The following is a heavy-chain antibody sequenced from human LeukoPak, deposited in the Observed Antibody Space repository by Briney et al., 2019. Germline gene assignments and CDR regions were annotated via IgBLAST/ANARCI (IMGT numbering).Heavy chain of an antibody. V-gene: IGHV4-61*02. D-gene: IGHD2-2*01. Sequence: SETLSLTCTVSGGSINSGTYYWSWIRQPAGMRLEWIGRIYTSGSTNYNPSLKSRVAISLDTSKNQFSLKLSSVTAADTAVDYCAGLGYCSTASCPTDSWGQGTLVTVSS. J-gene: IGHJ5*01. CDR3: AGLGYCSTASCPTDS. CDR2: IYTSGST. CDR1: GGSINSGTYY.